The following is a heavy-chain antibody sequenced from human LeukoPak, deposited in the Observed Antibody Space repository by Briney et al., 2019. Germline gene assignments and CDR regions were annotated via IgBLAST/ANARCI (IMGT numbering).Heavy chain of an antibody. D-gene: IGHD5-12*01. V-gene: IGHV1-8*01. J-gene: IGHJ4*02. CDR2: MNPNSGNT. CDR1: GYTFTSYD. Sequence: GASVKVSCKASGYTFTSYDINWVRQATGQGLEWMGWMNPNSGNTGYAQKFQGRVTMTRDTSISTASMELTRLTSDDTAVYFCARDRAGYSGYDFDYWGQGTLVTVSS. CDR3: ARDRAGYSGYDFDY.